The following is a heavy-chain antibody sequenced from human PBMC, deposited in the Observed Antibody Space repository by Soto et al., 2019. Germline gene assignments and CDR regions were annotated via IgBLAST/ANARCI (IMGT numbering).Heavy chain of an antibody. CDR2: LSRDGTTT. CDR3: AKDITFARSTYNY. D-gene: IGHD2-2*01. Sequence: EVQLLAAGGGLVQPGGSLRLSCTASGFTFSSFGMSWVRQAPGKGLEWVTTLSRDGTTTYYVDSVKGRFTISRYNSKNPLSLQLNSLTNEDTAVYYCAKDITFARSTYNYWGQGIRVTVSS. CDR1: GFTFSSFG. J-gene: IGHJ4*02. V-gene: IGHV3-23*01.